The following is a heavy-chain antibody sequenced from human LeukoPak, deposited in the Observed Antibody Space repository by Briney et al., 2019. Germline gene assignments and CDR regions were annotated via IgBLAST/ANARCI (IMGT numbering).Heavy chain of an antibody. CDR1: GFTFSSYA. Sequence: GGSLRLSCAASGFTFSSYAMFWVRQAPGKGLEWVSSISAGGSTTYYADSVKGRFTISRDNSKNTLYLQMNSLRAEDTAIYYCAKDHASGYYYVDYWGQGTLVPASS. J-gene: IGHJ4*02. D-gene: IGHD3-22*01. CDR3: AKDHASGYYYVDY. CDR2: ISAGGSTT. V-gene: IGHV3-23*01.